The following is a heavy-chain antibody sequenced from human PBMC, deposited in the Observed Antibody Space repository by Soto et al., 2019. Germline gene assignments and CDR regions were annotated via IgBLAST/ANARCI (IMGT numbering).Heavy chain of an antibody. V-gene: IGHV4-30-4*01. J-gene: IGHJ4*02. CDR2: IYYSGST. CDR3: ARVRYYYDSSGYSFDY. CDR1: GGSISSGDYY. Sequence: PPETLSLTCTVSGGSISSGDYYWSWIRQPPGKGLEWIGYIYYSGSTYYNPSLKSRVTISVDTSKNQFSLKLSSVTAADTAVYYCARVRYYYDSSGYSFDYWGQGTLVTVSS. D-gene: IGHD3-22*01.